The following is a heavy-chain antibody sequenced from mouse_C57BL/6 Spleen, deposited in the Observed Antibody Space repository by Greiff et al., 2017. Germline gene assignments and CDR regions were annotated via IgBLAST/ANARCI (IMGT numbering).Heavy chain of an antibody. J-gene: IGHJ3*01. CDR3: ARSGGNYPWFAY. CDR2: IYPGDGDT. CDR1: GYAFSSSW. V-gene: IGHV1-82*01. Sequence: QVHVKQSGPELVKPGASVKISCKASGYAFSSSWMNWVKQRPGKGLEWIGRIYPGDGDTNYNGKFKGKATLTADKSSSTAYMQLSSLTSEDSAVYFCARSGGNYPWFAYWGQGTLVTVSA. D-gene: IGHD2-1*01.